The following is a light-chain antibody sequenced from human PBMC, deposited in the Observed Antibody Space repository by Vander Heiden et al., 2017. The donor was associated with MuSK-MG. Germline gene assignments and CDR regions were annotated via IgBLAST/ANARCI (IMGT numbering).Light chain of an antibody. V-gene: IGLV3-19*01. CDR2: DND. CDR1: ILRTFS. Sequence: SSELTQDPAVSVALGQTVTIPCRGDILRTFSTSWYQQKPGQVPILVFYDNDNRPSGIPDRFSASKSGNTASLTITGTRAEDEADYYCNSRDSSGHQVVFGGGTKLTVL. CDR3: NSRDSSGHQVV. J-gene: IGLJ2*01.